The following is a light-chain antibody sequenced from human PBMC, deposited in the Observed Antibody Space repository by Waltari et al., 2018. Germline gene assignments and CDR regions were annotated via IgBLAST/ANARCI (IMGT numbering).Light chain of an antibody. CDR3: QQHDNSPYS. J-gene: IGKJ2*03. V-gene: IGKV1-33*01. Sequence: DIQMTQSPSSLSASVGDRVTITCRASQGINNWLAWYQQKPGKAPKLLIYRASNLGTGVPSRFSGSGSGTDFTLTISSLQPEDIATYYYQQHDNSPYSFGQGTKVEIK. CDR2: RAS. CDR1: QGINNW.